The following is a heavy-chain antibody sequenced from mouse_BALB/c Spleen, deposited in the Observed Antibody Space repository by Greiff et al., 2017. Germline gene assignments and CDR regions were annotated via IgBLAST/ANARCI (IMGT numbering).Heavy chain of an antibody. CDR2: IYPSDSYT. J-gene: IGHJ4*01. CDR3: ASGGYGSRGAMDY. CDR1: GYTFTSYW. Sequence: QVQLQQPGAELVRPGASVKLSCKASGYTFTSYWIHWVKQRPGQGLEWIGNIYPSDSYTNYNQKFKDKATLTVDKSSSTAYMQLSSPTSEDSAVYYCASGGYGSRGAMDYWGQGTSVTVS. V-gene: IGHV1-69*02. D-gene: IGHD1-1*01.